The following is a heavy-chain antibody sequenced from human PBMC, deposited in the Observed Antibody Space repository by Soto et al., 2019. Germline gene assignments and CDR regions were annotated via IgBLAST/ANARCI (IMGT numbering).Heavy chain of an antibody. V-gene: IGHV4-31*03. CDR3: AGGPGYYYDSSGPKRFDY. J-gene: IGHJ4*02. CDR2: IYYSGST. CDR1: GGSISSGGYY. Sequence: PSETLSLTCTVSGGSISSGGYYWSWIRQHPGKGLEWIGYIYYSGSTYYNASLKSRVTISVDTSKNQFSLKLSSVTAADTAVYYCAGGPGYYYDSSGPKRFDYWGQGTLVTVS. D-gene: IGHD3-22*01.